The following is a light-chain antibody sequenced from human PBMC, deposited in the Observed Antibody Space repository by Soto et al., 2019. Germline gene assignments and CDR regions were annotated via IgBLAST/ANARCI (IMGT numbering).Light chain of an antibody. J-gene: IGKJ1*01. CDR1: QGISNY. CDR3: QKYNSAPWT. V-gene: IGKV1-27*01. Sequence: DIHMTQSPSSLSASVGDRVTITCRASQGISNYLAWYHQKPGKVPKLLIFAASTLQSGVPSRFSGSGSGTDFTLTISSLQPEDGATYYCQKYNSAPWTCGQGTKVEIK. CDR2: AAS.